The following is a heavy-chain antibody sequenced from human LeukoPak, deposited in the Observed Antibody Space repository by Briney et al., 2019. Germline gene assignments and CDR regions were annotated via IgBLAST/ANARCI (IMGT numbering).Heavy chain of an antibody. CDR1: GGTFSSYA. Sequence: ASVKVSCKASGGTFSSYAISWVRQAPGQGLEWMGGIIPIFGTANYAQKFQGRVTITTDESTSTVYMELSSLRSEDTAVYYCARGQQLLRRDWFDPWGREPWSPSPQ. CDR3: ARGQQLLRRDWFDP. V-gene: IGHV1-69*05. D-gene: IGHD6-13*01. CDR2: IIPIFGTA. J-gene: IGHJ5*02.